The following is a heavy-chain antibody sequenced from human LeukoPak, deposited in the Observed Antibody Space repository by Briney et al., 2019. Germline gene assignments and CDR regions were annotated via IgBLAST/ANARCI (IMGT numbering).Heavy chain of an antibody. J-gene: IGHJ5*02. D-gene: IGHD3-22*01. CDR3: ARGGGDYYDSSGYYYEKIWFDP. Sequence: GGSLRLSCAASGFTFSSYAMSWVRQAPGKGLEWVSAISGSGGSTYYADSVKGRFTISRDNSKNTLYLQMNSLRAEDTAVYYCARGGGDYYDSSGYYYEKIWFDPWGQGTLVTVSS. CDR1: GFTFSSYA. CDR2: ISGSGGST. V-gene: IGHV3-23*01.